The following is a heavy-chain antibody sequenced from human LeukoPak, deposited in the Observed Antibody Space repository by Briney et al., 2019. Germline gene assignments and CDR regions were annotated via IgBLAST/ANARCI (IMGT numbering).Heavy chain of an antibody. CDR1: GGTFSSYA. V-gene: IGHV1-69*13. CDR3: ARDNGPGGAAALDY. CDR2: IIPIFGTA. D-gene: IGHD6-13*01. Sequence: SVKVSCKASGGTFSSYAISWVRQAPGQGLEWMGGIIPIFGTANYAQKFQGRVTITADGSTSTAYMELSSLRSEDTAVYYCARDNGPGGAAALDYWGQGTLVTVSS. J-gene: IGHJ4*02.